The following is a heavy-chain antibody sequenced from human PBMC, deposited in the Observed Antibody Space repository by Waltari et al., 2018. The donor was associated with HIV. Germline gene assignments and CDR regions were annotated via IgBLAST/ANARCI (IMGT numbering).Heavy chain of an antibody. V-gene: IGHV4-34*01. CDR2: INHSGST. D-gene: IGHD6-19*01. Sequence: QVQLQQWGAGLLKPSETLSLTCAVYGGSFSGYYWSWIRQPPGKGLGWIGEINHSGSTNHNPALKGRGTISVDTSKNQFSLKLRSVTAADTAVYYCARGLSSGWYGNYYYYGMDVWGQGITVTVSS. CDR3: ARGLSSGWYGNYYYYGMDV. J-gene: IGHJ6*02. CDR1: GGSFSGYY.